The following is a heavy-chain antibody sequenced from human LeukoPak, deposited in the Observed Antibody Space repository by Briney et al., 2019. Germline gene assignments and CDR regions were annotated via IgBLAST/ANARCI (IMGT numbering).Heavy chain of an antibody. CDR3: ARVGDKGAFDY. CDR1: GFTFSSYA. J-gene: IGHJ4*02. D-gene: IGHD3-16*01. CDR2: IPNNGGST. Sequence: GGSLRLSCAAPGFTFSSYAMHWVRQAPGKGLEYVSAIPNNGGSTYYANSVKGRFTISRDNSKNTLYLQMGSLRAEDMAVYYCARVGDKGAFDYWGQGTLVTVPS. V-gene: IGHV3-64*01.